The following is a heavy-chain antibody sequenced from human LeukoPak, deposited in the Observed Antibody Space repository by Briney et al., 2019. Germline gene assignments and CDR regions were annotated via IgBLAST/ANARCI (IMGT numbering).Heavy chain of an antibody. Sequence: GGSLRLSCAASGFTFSSYGMHWVRQAPGKGLEWVAVISYDGSNKYYADSVKGRFTISRDNSKNTLYLQMNSLRAEDTAVYHCAKTGLMRYYYDSSGYSHFDYWGQGTLVTVSS. J-gene: IGHJ4*02. D-gene: IGHD3-22*01. CDR1: GFTFSSYG. V-gene: IGHV3-30*18. CDR2: ISYDGSNK. CDR3: AKTGLMRYYYDSSGYSHFDY.